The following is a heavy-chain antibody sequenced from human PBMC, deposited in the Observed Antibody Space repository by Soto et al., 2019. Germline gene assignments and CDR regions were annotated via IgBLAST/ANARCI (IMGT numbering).Heavy chain of an antibody. CDR2: IGGSGTNT. CDR3: AKVDYGDSFDY. V-gene: IGHV3-23*01. Sequence: EVQLLDSRGGLVQPGGSLRLSCVASGLTFSSYAMSWVRQVPGKGLEWVSLIGGSGTNTYYADSVKGRFTISRDNSKNTLYLQMNSLRAEDTAVYYCAKVDYGDSFDYWGQGTPVTVSS. CDR1: GLTFSSYA. D-gene: IGHD4-17*01. J-gene: IGHJ4*02.